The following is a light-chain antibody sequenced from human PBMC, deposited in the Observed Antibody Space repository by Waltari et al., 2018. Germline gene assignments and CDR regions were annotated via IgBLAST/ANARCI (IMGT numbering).Light chain of an antibody. CDR1: QSVSSN. Sequence: ERVMTQSPATLSVSPGERATLSCRASQSVSSNLAWYQQKPGQAPRLLIYGASTRATGIPARFSGSGSGTEFTLTISSLQSEDFAVYYCQQYNNWPPAGTFGQGTKVEIK. CDR2: GAS. CDR3: QQYNNWPPAGT. V-gene: IGKV3-15*01. J-gene: IGKJ1*01.